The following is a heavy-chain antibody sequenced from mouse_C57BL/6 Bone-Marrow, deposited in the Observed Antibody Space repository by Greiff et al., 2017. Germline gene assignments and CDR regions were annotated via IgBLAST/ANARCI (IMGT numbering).Heavy chain of an antibody. CDR3: ARAGVGYFYDAMDY. V-gene: IGHV1-5*01. Sequence: VHVKQSGTVLARPGASVKMPCKTSGYTFTSYWMHWVKQRPGQGLEWIGAIYPGNSDTSYNQKFKGKAKLTAVTSASTAYMELSSLTNEDSAVYYCARAGVGYFYDAMDYWGQGTSVTVSS. D-gene: IGHD2-3*01. J-gene: IGHJ4*01. CDR2: IYPGNSDT. CDR1: GYTFTSYW.